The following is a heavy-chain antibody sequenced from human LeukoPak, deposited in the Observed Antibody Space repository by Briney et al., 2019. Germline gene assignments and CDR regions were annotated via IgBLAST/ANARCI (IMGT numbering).Heavy chain of an antibody. V-gene: IGHV3-33*01. CDR2: IWYDGSNK. D-gene: IGHD3-22*01. CDR1: GFTFSSYG. Sequence: PGGSLRLSCAASGFTFSSYGMHGVRQAPGKGLEWVAVIWYDGSNKYYADSVKGRFTISRDNSKNTLYLQMNSLRAEDTAVHYCARDQVRDYDSSGYYLHAFDIWGQGTMVTVSS. CDR3: ARDQVRDYDSSGYYLHAFDI. J-gene: IGHJ3*02.